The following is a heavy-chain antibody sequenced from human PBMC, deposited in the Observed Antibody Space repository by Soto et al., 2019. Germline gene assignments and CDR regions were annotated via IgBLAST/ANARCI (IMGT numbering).Heavy chain of an antibody. CDR1: GFTFSGSA. J-gene: IGHJ4*02. V-gene: IGHV3-73*02. CDR3: SRPAGRTTGHY. CDR2: IRSKTNSFAT. Sequence: EVQLVESGGGVVKPGGYLKLSCAASGFTFSGSAIHWFRQACGKGLEWVGRIRSKTNSFATAYPASVSGRFTISRYDSRYTAYLQMNSLRTEDTDVDYCSRPAGRTTGHYWGQGTLVTVSS. D-gene: IGHD1-7*01.